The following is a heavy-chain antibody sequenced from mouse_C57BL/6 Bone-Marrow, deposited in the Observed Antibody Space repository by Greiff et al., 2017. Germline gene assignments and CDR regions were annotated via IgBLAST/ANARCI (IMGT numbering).Heavy chain of an antibody. D-gene: IGHD1-1*01. V-gene: IGHV3-8*01. Sequence: EVKLKESGPGLAKPSQTLSLTCSVTGYSITSDYWNWIRKFPGNKLEYMGYISYSGSTYYNPSLKSRISITRDTSKNQYYLQLNSVTTDDTATYYCARWGGSSYSYWYFDVWGTWTTVTVSS. CDR1: GYSITSDY. CDR3: ARWGGSSYSYWYFDV. J-gene: IGHJ1*03. CDR2: ISYSGST.